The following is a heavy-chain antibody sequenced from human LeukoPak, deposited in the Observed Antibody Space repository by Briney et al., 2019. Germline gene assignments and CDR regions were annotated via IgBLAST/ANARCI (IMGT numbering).Heavy chain of an antibody. CDR2: INHSGST. J-gene: IGHJ4*02. Sequence: SETLSLTCAVYGGSFSGYYWSWIRQPPGKGLEWIGEINHSGSTNYNPSPKSRVTISIDTSKNQFSLKLSSVTAPDTAVYYCARLKEFGGVPDYWGQGTLVTVSS. CDR1: GGSFSGYY. D-gene: IGHD3-16*01. CDR3: ARLKEFGGVPDY. V-gene: IGHV4-34*01.